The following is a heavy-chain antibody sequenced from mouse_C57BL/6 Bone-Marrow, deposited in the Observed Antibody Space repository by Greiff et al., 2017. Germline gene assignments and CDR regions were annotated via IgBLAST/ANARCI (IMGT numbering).Heavy chain of an antibody. CDR2: IYPGDGDT. CDR1: GSAFSSSW. Sequence: QVTLQQSGPELVKPGASVKISCKASGSAFSSSWMNWVKQRPGKGLEWIGRIYPGDGDTNYNGKFKGKATLTADKSSSTAYMQLSSLTSEDSAVYFCARGGYDAWFAYWGQGTLVTVSA. D-gene: IGHD2-2*01. V-gene: IGHV1-82*01. J-gene: IGHJ3*01. CDR3: ARGGYDAWFAY.